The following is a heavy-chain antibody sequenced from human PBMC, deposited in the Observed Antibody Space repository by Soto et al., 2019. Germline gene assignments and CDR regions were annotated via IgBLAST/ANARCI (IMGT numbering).Heavy chain of an antibody. J-gene: IGHJ4*02. D-gene: IGHD3-3*01. CDR3: ARSLNYDFWTGYFFDF. Sequence: SVPTLVNPTQTLTLTCTLSGFSLTTRSMCVSWIRQSPGKALEWLALIDWDGDTYYSTSLKTRLTISRDTSTNQVVLTMTNLDPADTATYFCARSLNYDFWTGYFFDFWGQGALVTVSS. V-gene: IGHV2-70*01. CDR2: IDWDGDT. CDR1: GFSLTTRSMC.